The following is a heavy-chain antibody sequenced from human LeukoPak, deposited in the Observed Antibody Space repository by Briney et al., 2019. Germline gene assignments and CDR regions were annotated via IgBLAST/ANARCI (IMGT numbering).Heavy chain of an antibody. D-gene: IGHD6-13*01. J-gene: IGHJ4*02. CDR3: ARDVVAAPGTWDY. CDR1: GGSFSGYY. V-gene: IGHV4-34*01. Sequence: SETLSLTRAVYGGSFSGYYWSWIRQPPGKGLEWIGEINHSGSTNYNPSLKSRVTISVDTSKNQFSLKLSSVTAADTAVYYCARDVVAAPGTWDYWGQGTLVTVSS. CDR2: INHSGST.